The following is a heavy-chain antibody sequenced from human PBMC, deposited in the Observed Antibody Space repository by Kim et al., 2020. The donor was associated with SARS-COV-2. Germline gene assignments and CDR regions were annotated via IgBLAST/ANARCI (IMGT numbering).Heavy chain of an antibody. Sequence: GGSLRLSCAASGFTFSSYGMHWVRQAPGKGLEWVAVISYDGSNKYYADSVKGRFTISRDNSKNTLYLQMNSLRAEDTAVYYCAKDRYSSSWYAMDVWGQGTTVTVSS. CDR2: ISYDGSNK. D-gene: IGHD6-13*01. J-gene: IGHJ6*02. V-gene: IGHV3-30*18. CDR1: GFTFSSYG. CDR3: AKDRYSSSWYAMDV.